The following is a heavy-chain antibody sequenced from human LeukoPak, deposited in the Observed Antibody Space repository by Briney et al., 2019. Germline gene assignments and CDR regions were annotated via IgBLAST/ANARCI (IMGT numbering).Heavy chain of an antibody. CDR2: INHSGST. CDR1: GGSFSGYY. D-gene: IGHD3-10*01. CDR3: ARDLQNYYYGSGLGMDV. V-gene: IGHV4-34*01. J-gene: IGHJ6*03. Sequence: SETLSLTCAVYGGSFSGYYWSWIRQPPGKGLEWIGEINHSGSTNYNPSLKSRVTISVDTSKNQFSLKLSSVTAADTAVYYCARDLQNYYYGSGLGMDVWGKGTTVTVSS.